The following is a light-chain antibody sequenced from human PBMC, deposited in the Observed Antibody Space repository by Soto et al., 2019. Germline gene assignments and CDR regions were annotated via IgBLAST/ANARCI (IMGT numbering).Light chain of an antibody. J-gene: IGLJ1*01. CDR3: SSYTSSSTYV. CDR2: DVN. Sequence: QSALTQSAPVSGSPGQSITISCTGTSSDVGGYNYVSWYQQHQGKAPKLIIYDVNNRPSGVSNRFSGSKSGNTASLTISGLQAEDEADYYCSSYTSSSTYVFGTGTKLTVL. V-gene: IGLV2-14*03. CDR1: SSDVGGYNY.